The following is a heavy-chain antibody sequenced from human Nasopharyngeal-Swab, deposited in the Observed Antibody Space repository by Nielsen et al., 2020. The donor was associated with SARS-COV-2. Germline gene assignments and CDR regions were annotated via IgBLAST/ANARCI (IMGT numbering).Heavy chain of an antibody. J-gene: IGHJ6*03. V-gene: IGHV3-53*04. CDR1: GFIVSSNY. CDR3: ARLVRLERRFTSYYMDV. CDR2: LYSGGRT. Sequence: GESLKISCAASGFIVSSNYMRWVRQAPGKGLEWVSILYSGGRTYNADSVKGRFTISRHNSKNTLYLQMDILRPDDTAVYYCARLVRLERRFTSYYMDVWGKGTTVTVSS. D-gene: IGHD1-1*01.